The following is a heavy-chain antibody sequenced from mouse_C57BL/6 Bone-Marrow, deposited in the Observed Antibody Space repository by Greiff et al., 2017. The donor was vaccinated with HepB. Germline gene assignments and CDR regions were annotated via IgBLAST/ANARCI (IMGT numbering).Heavy chain of an antibody. D-gene: IGHD1-1*01. CDR2: IRSKSNNYAT. V-gene: IGHV10-1*01. Sequence: VMLVESGGGLVQPKGSLKLSCAASGFSFNTYAMNWVRQAPGKGLEWVARIRSKSNNYATYYADSVKDRFTISRDDSESMLYLQMNNLKTEDTAMYYCITTVVANAMDYWGQGTSVTVSS. J-gene: IGHJ4*01. CDR3: ITTVVANAMDY. CDR1: GFSFNTYA.